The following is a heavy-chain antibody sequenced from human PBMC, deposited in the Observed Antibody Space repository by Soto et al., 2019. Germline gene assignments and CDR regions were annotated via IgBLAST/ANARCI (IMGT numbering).Heavy chain of an antibody. Sequence: QVQLVQSGAEVKKPGSSVKVSCKASGGTFSSYAISWVRQAPGQGLEWMGGIIPIFGTANYAQKFQGRVTITADESTSTAYMELSSLRYEDTAVYYCARGIVTVRGVDYGMDVWGQGPTVTVSS. CDR1: GGTFSSYA. J-gene: IGHJ6*02. CDR2: IIPIFGTA. CDR3: ARGIVTVRGVDYGMDV. V-gene: IGHV1-69*01. D-gene: IGHD3-10*01.